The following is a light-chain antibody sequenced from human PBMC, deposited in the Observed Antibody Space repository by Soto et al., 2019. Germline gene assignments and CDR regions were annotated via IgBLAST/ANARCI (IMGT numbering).Light chain of an antibody. V-gene: IGLV2-23*02. J-gene: IGLJ1*01. Sequence: QSALTQPASVSGSPGQSITISCTGTSSDVGSYNLVSWYQQHPGKAPKLMIYDVSERPSGVPDRFSGSKSGNTASLTISGLQAEDEADYYCCSYGGTLYVFGTGTKLTVL. CDR3: CSYGGTLYV. CDR2: DVS. CDR1: SSDVGSYNL.